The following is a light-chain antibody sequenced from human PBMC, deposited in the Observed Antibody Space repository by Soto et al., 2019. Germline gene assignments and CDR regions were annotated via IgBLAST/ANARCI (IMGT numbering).Light chain of an antibody. J-gene: IGKJ1*01. CDR1: QSVSSNF. Sequence: ENVLTQSRGTLSLSPGERATLSCRASQSVSSNFLAWYQQKPGQAPRLLIYGASNRATGIPDRFSGSGSGTDFTLTISGLEPEDFAVYYCQQYDSSPRTFGQGTKVDIK. CDR2: GAS. CDR3: QQYDSSPRT. V-gene: IGKV3-20*01.